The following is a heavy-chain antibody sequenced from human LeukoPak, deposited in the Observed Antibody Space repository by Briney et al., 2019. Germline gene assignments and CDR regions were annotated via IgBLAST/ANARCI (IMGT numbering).Heavy chain of an antibody. CDR3: ARGRGSWGYFYYGVDV. V-gene: IGHV3-74*01. J-gene: IGHJ6*02. D-gene: IGHD7-27*01. CDR2: IDGDGRTT. CDR1: GFSFRSHW. Sequence: GGSLRLSCAASGFSFRSHWMHWVRQVPGKGLMWVSRIDGDGRTTDYADSVKGRFTISRDNGQSTLYLEMNSLTAEDMAVYYCARGRGSWGYFYYGVDVWGLGTTVIVSS.